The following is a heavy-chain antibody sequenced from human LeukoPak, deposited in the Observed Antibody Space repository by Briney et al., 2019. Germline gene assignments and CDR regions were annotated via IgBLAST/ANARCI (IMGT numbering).Heavy chain of an antibody. D-gene: IGHD4-17*01. J-gene: IGHJ4*02. CDR1: GGSISSGGYY. V-gene: IGHV4-31*03. CDR3: ARCSPGYGDYDFDY. Sequence: PSQTLSLTCTVSGGSISSGGYYWSWIRHHPGKGLEWIGYIYYSGSTYYNPSLKSRVTISVDTSKNQFSLKLSSVTAADTAVYYCARCSPGYGDYDFDYWGQGTLVTVSS. CDR2: IYYSGST.